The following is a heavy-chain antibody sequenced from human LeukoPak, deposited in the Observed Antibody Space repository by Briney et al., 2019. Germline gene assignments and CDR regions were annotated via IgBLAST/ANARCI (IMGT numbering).Heavy chain of an antibody. D-gene: IGHD1-26*01. CDR1: GFTFSSYG. J-gene: IGHJ4*02. Sequence: GGSLRLSCAASGFTFSSYGMHWVRQAPGKGLEWVAVIWYDGSNKYYADSVKGRFTISRDNSKNTLYLQMNSLRAEDTAVYYCARGVRGSYWAYWGQGTLVTVSS. CDR3: ARGVRGSYWAY. V-gene: IGHV3-30*19. CDR2: IWYDGSNK.